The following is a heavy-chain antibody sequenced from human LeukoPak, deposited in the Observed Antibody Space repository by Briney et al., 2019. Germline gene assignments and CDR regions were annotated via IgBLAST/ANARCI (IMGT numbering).Heavy chain of an antibody. CDR1: GGTFSNHE. CDR3: ARVGGSELPSHFDY. V-gene: IGHV1-69*01. Sequence: GSSVKVSCKASGGTFSNHEISWVRQAPGQGLEYMGGIIPIFGTANSAQKFLGRVAITADESTSTVYMELSNLRSEDTAVYFCARVGGSELPSHFDYWGQGTLVTVSS. J-gene: IGHJ4*02. CDR2: IIPIFGTA. D-gene: IGHD6-25*01.